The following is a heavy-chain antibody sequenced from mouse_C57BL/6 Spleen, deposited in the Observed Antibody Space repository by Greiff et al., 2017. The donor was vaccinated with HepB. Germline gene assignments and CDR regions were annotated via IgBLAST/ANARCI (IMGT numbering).Heavy chain of an antibody. Sequence: EVQLQQSGPGLVKPSQSLSLTCSVTGYSITSGYYWNWIRQFPGNKLEWMGYISYDGSNNYNPSLKNRISITRDTSKNQFFLKFNSVTTEDTATYYCARGYYSNPWFAYWGQGTLVTVSA. CDR3: ARGYYSNPWFAY. J-gene: IGHJ3*01. D-gene: IGHD2-5*01. V-gene: IGHV3-6*01. CDR2: ISYDGSN. CDR1: GYSITSGYY.